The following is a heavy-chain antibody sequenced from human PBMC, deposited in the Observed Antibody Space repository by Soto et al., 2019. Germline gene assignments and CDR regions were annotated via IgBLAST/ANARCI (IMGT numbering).Heavy chain of an antibody. CDR1: GYSFTSYW. CDR3: ARQIYDSDTGPNFQYYFDS. V-gene: IGHV5-10-1*01. J-gene: IGHJ4*02. CDR2: IDPSDSQT. D-gene: IGHD3-22*01. Sequence: GESLKISCKGSGYSFTSYWITWVRQKPGKGLEWMGRIDPSDSQTYYSPSFRGHVTISVTKSITTVFLQWSSLRASDTAMYYCARQIYDSDTGPNFQYYFDSWGQGTPVTVSS.